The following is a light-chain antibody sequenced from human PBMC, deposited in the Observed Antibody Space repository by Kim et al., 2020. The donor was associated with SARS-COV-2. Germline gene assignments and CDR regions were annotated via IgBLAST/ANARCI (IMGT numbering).Light chain of an antibody. J-gene: IGKJ4*01. Sequence: SPGERATLSGRASQSVGNSLAWFQQKPGQAPRLLIFETSNRATGIPARFSGSGSGTAFTLTISSLEPEDFAVYYCQQRYNWPLTFGGGTKVDIK. CDR3: QQRYNWPLT. CDR2: ETS. CDR1: QSVGNS. V-gene: IGKV3-11*01.